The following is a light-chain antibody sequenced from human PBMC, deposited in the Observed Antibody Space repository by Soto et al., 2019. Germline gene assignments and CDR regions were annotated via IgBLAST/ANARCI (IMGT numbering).Light chain of an antibody. CDR3: MQALQTPNT. Sequence: DIVMTQSPLSLPVTPGEPASISCRSSQSLLHSNGYNYLDWYLQKPGQSPQLLIYLGSNRASGVPDRFSGSGSVTDFTPKISRVEAEDVGVYYCMQALQTPNTFGQGTKLEIK. J-gene: IGKJ2*01. CDR2: LGS. CDR1: QSLLHSNGYNY. V-gene: IGKV2-28*01.